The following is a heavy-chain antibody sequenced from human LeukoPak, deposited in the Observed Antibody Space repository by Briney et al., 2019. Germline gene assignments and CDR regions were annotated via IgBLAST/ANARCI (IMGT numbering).Heavy chain of an antibody. Sequence: GASVKVSCKASGGTFSSYAISWVRQAPGQGLEWMGGIIPIFGTANYAQKFQGRVTITADESTSTAYMELSSLRSEDTAVYYCATAYHAIQLWGHDAFDIWGQGTMVTVSS. V-gene: IGHV1-69*13. CDR3: ATAYHAIQLWGHDAFDI. J-gene: IGHJ3*02. CDR2: IIPIFGTA. CDR1: GGTFSSYA. D-gene: IGHD5-18*01.